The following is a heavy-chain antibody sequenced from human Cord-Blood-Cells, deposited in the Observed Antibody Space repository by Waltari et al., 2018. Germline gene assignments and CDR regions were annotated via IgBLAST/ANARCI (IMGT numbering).Heavy chain of an antibody. CDR1: GGSIRGARHP. D-gene: IGHD6-19*01. CDR3: VGSGSLDY. V-gene: IGHV4-30-2*01. CDR2: SYHGGRT. J-gene: IGHJ4*02. Sequence: HLQLQESGSGLVKPAQPLSLTCAVPGGSIRGARHPRSWTRQPPGKGLEWIGYSYHGGRTYYNPSLKSRVTISVDRSKNQFSLKLSSVTAADTAVYYCVGSGSLDYWGQGTLVTVSS.